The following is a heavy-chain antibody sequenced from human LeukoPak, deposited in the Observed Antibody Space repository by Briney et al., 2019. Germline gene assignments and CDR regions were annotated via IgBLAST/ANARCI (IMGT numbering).Heavy chain of an antibody. Sequence: GSLRLSCAASGFKFSDHYIDWVRQPPGKGLEWIGEINHSGSTNYNPSLKSRVTISVDTSKNRFSLKLSSVTAADTAVYYCARGQPGVQWLRGTALGYWGQGTLVTVSS. D-gene: IGHD5-12*01. J-gene: IGHJ4*02. CDR3: ARGQPGVQWLRGTALGY. CDR1: GFKFSDHY. V-gene: IGHV4-34*01. CDR2: INHSGST.